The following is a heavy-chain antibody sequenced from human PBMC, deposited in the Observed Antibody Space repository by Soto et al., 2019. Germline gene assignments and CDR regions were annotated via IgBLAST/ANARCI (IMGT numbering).Heavy chain of an antibody. CDR3: AKIVGAASNFDY. Sequence: QVQLVESGGGVVQPGRSLRLSCAASGFPFRTYGMHWVRQAPGKGLEWLAVISFDGGDTYYADSVKGRFTISRDNSKNTLYLQMNSLRTEDTAVYYCAKIVGAASNFDYWGQGTLVTVSS. CDR1: GFPFRTYG. D-gene: IGHD1-26*01. CDR2: ISFDGGDT. V-gene: IGHV3-30*18. J-gene: IGHJ4*02.